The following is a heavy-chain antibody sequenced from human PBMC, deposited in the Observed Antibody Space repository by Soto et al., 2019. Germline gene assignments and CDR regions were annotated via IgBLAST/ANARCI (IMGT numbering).Heavy chain of an antibody. V-gene: IGHV3-23*01. CDR3: AKTRLSDYSNYWPPYYYYMDV. J-gene: IGHJ6*03. D-gene: IGHD4-4*01. CDR1: GFTFSSYA. Sequence: GGSLRLSCAASGFTFSSYAMSWVRQAPGKGLEWVSAISGSGGSTYYADSVKGRFTISRDNSKNTLYLQMNSLRAEDTAVYYCAKTRLSDYSNYWPPYYYYMDVWGKGTTVTVSS. CDR2: ISGSGGST.